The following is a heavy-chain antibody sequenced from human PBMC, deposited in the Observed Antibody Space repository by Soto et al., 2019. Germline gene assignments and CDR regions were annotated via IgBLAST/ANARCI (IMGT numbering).Heavy chain of an antibody. V-gene: IGHV3-48*01. D-gene: IGHD2-15*01. CDR2: ISSSSSTI. CDR3: ARAARYCSGGSCGSYYYYYMDV. CDR1: GFTFSSYS. Sequence: GGSLRLSCAASGFTFSSYSMNWVRQAPGKGLEWVSYISSSSSTIYYADSVKGRFTISRDNAKNSLYLQMNSLRAEDTAVYYCARAARYCSGGSCGSYYYYYMDVWGKGTTVTVSS. J-gene: IGHJ6*03.